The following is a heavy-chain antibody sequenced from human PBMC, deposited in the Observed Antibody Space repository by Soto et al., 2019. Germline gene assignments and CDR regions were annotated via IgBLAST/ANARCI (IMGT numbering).Heavy chain of an antibody. D-gene: IGHD6-13*01. CDR2: LGGSGGYK. CDR1: GFFFSSYA. J-gene: IGHJ4*02. V-gene: IGHV3-23*01. CDR3: AKDAAMVSSTFNYFDY. Sequence: EVQLLESGGGLVQPGGSLRLSCAASGFFFSSYAMSWXRQAPGXGXXXXXRLGGSGGYKSYADSVKGRFTISRDNSKNTLYLQMESLGAEDTAVYYCAKDAAMVSSTFNYFDYWGQGTLVAVSS.